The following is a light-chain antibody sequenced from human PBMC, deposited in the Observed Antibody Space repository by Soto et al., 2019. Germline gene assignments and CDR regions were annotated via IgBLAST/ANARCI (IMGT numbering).Light chain of an antibody. J-gene: IGLJ1*01. CDR2: QVT. CDR3: SSYTISRTYV. V-gene: IGLV2-14*01. Sequence: SALPQPGSVSGAHVQLITISCTRTSCDFAIYNYVSWYQQQPGKAPKLMIYQVTNRPSGGSNHFSGSRCGSTAYLTISGLQGEDKADYYCSSYTISRTYVFGTGTKGT. CDR1: SCDFAIYNY.